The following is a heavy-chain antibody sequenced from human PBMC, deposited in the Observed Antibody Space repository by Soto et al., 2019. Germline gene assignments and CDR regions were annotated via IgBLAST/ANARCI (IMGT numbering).Heavy chain of an antibody. CDR1: GGTFSSYA. CDR2: IIPIFGTA. D-gene: IGHD4-4*01. CDR3: AREREIQSADGMDV. J-gene: IGHJ6*02. V-gene: IGHV1-69*12. Sequence: QVQLVQSGAEVKKPGSSVKVSCKASGGTFSSYAISWVRQAPGQGLEWMGGIIPIFGTANYAQKFQGRVTFIASEFXSTAYMELSSLRSEDTAVYYCAREREIQSADGMDVWGQGTTVTVSS.